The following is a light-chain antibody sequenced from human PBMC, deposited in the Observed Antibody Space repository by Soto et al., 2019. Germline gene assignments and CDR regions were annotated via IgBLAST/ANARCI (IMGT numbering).Light chain of an antibody. V-gene: IGKV3-11*01. CDR2: GAS. CDR3: QQRSNWPLT. Sequence: EIVLTQSPGTLSLSPGEGATLSCRASQSVSSSYIAWYQQKPGQAPRLLIYGASNRATGIPARFSGSGSGTDFTLTISSLEPEDFAVYYCQQRSNWPLTFGGGTKVDIK. CDR1: QSVSSSY. J-gene: IGKJ4*01.